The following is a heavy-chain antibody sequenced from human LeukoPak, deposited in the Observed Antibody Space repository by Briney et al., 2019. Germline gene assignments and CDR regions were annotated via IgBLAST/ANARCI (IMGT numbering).Heavy chain of an antibody. CDR2: INHSGST. CDR1: GFTFSSYW. V-gene: IGHV4-34*01. Sequence: GSLRLSCAASGFTFSSYWMSWVRQPPGKGLEWIGEINHSGSTNYNPSLKSRVTISVDTSKNQFSLKLNSVTAADTAVYYCARGRQVVPAAYYYYYYYMDVWGKGTTVTVSS. CDR3: ARGRQVVPAAYYYYYYYMDV. D-gene: IGHD2-2*01. J-gene: IGHJ6*03.